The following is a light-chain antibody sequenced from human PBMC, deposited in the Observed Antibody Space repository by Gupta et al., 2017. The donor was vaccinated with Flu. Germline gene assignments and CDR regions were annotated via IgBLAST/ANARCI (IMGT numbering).Light chain of an antibody. J-gene: IGKJ2*01. CDR3: RQALQTPGT. Sequence: DIVMTQSPLSLPVTPGEPASISCRSSQSLLHSNGYNYLDWYLQKPGQSPQLLIYLGSNRASGVPDRFSGSGSGTDFTRKISRVEAEDVGVYYCRQALQTPGTFGQGTKLEIK. V-gene: IGKV2-28*01. CDR1: QSLLHSNGYNY. CDR2: LGS.